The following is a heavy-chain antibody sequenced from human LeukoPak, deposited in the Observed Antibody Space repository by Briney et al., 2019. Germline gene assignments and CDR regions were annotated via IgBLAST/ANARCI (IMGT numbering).Heavy chain of an antibody. Sequence: ADTLSLTCAVYGGSFRGYYWSWIRQPPGRGREWIGEINHNGSTNYNPSLKSRVTISVDTSKNQFSLKLSSVTAADTAVYYCARGGLYYDFWSGPAAVRYYMDVWGKGTTVTVSS. CDR3: ARGGLYYDFWSGPAAVRYYMDV. CDR1: GGSFRGYY. V-gene: IGHV4-34*01. CDR2: INHNGST. D-gene: IGHD3-3*01. J-gene: IGHJ6*03.